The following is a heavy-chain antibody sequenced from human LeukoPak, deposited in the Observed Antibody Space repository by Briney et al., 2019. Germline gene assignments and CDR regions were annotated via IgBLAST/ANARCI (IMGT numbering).Heavy chain of an antibody. CDR3: ARLQYCSGTSCYWFDP. D-gene: IGHD2-2*01. CDR2: IYHTGST. J-gene: IGHJ5*02. Sequence: PSETLSLTCTVSGGSISSSYYYWGWIRQPLGKGLEWIGYIYHTGSTYYNPSLKSRVTISVDTSKNQFSLRLSSVTAAGTAVYYCARLQYCSGTSCYWFDPWGQGTLVTVSS. V-gene: IGHV4-39*07. CDR1: GGSISSSYYY.